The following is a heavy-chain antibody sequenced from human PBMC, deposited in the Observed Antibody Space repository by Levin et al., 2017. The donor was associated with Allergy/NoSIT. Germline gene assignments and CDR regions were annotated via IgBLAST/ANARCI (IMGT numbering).Heavy chain of an antibody. CDR2: IYPGDSDT. CDR1: GYSFTSYW. D-gene: IGHD3-9*01. CDR3: ARHRSITIFPTLAGARDDDAFDI. V-gene: IGHV5-51*01. J-gene: IGHJ3*02. Sequence: GESLKISCKGSGYSFTSYWIGWVRQMPGKGLEWMGIIYPGDSDTRYSPSFQGQVTISADKSISTAYLQWSSLKASDTAMYYCARHRSITIFPTLAGARDDDAFDIWGQGTMVTVSS.